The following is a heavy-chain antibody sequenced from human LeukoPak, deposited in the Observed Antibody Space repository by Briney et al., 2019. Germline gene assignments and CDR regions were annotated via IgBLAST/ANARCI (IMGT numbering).Heavy chain of an antibody. Sequence: SETLSLTCAVYGGSFSGYYWSWIRQPTGKGLEWIGEINHSGSTNYNPSLKSRVTISVDTSKNQFSLKLSSVTAADTAVYYCAYEGMDVWGQGTTVTVSS. CDR3: AYEGMDV. V-gene: IGHV4-34*01. J-gene: IGHJ6*02. CDR1: GGSFSGYY. CDR2: INHSGST. D-gene: IGHD3-16*01.